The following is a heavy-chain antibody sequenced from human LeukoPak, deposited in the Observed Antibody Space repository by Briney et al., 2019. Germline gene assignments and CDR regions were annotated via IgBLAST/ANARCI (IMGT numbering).Heavy chain of an antibody. Sequence: ASVKVSCKASGYTFTSYGISWVRQAPGQGLERMGWISAYNGNTNYAQKLQGRVTMTTDTSTSTAYMELRSLRSDDTAVYYCAREYSSGWSYYFDYWGQGTLVTVSS. CDR3: AREYSSGWSYYFDY. D-gene: IGHD6-19*01. V-gene: IGHV1-18*01. CDR2: ISAYNGNT. CDR1: GYTFTSYG. J-gene: IGHJ4*02.